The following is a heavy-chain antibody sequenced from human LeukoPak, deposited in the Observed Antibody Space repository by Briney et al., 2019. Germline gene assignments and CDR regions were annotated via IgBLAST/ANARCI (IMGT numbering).Heavy chain of an antibody. J-gene: IGHJ3*02. CDR2: INHSGST. CDR1: GFTFSTYE. V-gene: IGHV4-34*01. D-gene: IGHD6-13*01. Sequence: GSLRLSCAASGFTFSTYEMNWVRQPPGKGLEWIGEINHSGSTNYNPSLKSRVTISVDTSKNQFSLKLSSVTAADTAVYYCARGRIWYSSSWSVGLSGAFDIWGQGTMVTVSS. CDR3: ARGRIWYSSSWSVGLSGAFDI.